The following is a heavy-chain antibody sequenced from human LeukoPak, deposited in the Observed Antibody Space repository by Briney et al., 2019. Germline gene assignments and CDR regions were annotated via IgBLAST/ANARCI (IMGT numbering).Heavy chain of an antibody. CDR1: GIMLSRYG. J-gene: IGHJ2*01. Sequence: GGSLRLSCAAYGIMLSRYGMHWVRQAPGKGLEWVAVIWYDGSSNYHEDSVKGRFTISRDNSKNTLYLQMDSLRAEDTAVYYCARDQGAARPWYFDLWGRGTLVTVSS. CDR3: ARDQGAARPWYFDL. V-gene: IGHV3-33*01. D-gene: IGHD6-6*01. CDR2: IWYDGSSN.